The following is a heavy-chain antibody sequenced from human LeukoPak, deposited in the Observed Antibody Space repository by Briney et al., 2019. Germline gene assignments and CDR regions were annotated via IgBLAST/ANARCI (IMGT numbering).Heavy chain of an antibody. CDR1: GFTFSSYA. V-gene: IGHV3-30-3*01. CDR3: ARVRIVAGRGQGFDY. CDR2: ISYDGSNK. Sequence: GGSLRLSCAASGFTFSSYAMHWVRQAPGKGLEWVAVISYDGSNKYYADSVKGRFTISRDNSKNTLYLQMNSLRAEDTAVYYCARVRIVAGRGQGFDYWGQGTLVTVSS. J-gene: IGHJ4*02. D-gene: IGHD6-19*01.